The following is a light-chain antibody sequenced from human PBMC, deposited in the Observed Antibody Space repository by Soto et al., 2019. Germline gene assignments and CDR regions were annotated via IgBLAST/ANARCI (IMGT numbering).Light chain of an antibody. Sequence: HSVLTQPASVSGSPGQSITISCTGTRSDVGGYNYVSWYQQHPGKAPKLMIYEVSNRPSGVSNRFSGSKSGNTASLTISGLQAEDEADYYCSSYGSGITLVFGGGTKVTVL. CDR2: EVS. J-gene: IGLJ2*01. CDR3: SSYGSGITLV. CDR1: RSDVGGYNY. V-gene: IGLV2-14*01.